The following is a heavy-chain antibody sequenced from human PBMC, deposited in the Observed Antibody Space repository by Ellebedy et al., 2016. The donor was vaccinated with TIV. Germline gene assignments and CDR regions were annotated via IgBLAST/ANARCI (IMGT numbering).Heavy chain of an antibody. J-gene: IGHJ4*02. Sequence: GESLKISCAASGFTFSSYWMSWVRQAPGKGLEWVANIKQDGSEKYCVDSVKGRFTISRDNAKSSLYLQMNSLRAEDTAVYYCAREAISYATSGYYFDYWGQGTLVTVSS. CDR1: GFTFSSYW. D-gene: IGHD3-16*01. CDR2: IKQDGSEK. CDR3: AREAISYATSGYYFDY. V-gene: IGHV3-7*01.